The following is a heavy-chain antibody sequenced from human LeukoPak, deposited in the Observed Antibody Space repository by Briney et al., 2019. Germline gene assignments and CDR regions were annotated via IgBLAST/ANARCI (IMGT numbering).Heavy chain of an antibody. CDR1: GFIFSTFS. J-gene: IGHJ4*02. CDR3: ARDRPPRPFDY. Sequence: GGSLRLSCAASGFIFSTFSMNWVRQAPGKRLEWLSYISSTSRSTYYAASVKGRFTISRDNANNSLYLQMSGLKVEDTAVYYCARDRPPRPFDYWGPGVLVTVSS. CDR2: ISSTSRST. V-gene: IGHV3-48*01. D-gene: IGHD6-6*01.